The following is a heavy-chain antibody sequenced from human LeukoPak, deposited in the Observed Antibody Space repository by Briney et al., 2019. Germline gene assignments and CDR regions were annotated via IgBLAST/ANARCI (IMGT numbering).Heavy chain of an antibody. Sequence: GGSLRLSCAASGFTFNNYAMSWVRQAPGKGLEWVSGISSSGGSTYYADSVKGRFTISRDNSKNTLYLQMNSLRAEDTAVYYCASYDFWSGYYWGQGTMVTVSS. D-gene: IGHD3-3*01. CDR2: ISSSGGST. CDR3: ASYDFWSGYY. CDR1: GFTFNNYA. V-gene: IGHV3-23*01. J-gene: IGHJ3*01.